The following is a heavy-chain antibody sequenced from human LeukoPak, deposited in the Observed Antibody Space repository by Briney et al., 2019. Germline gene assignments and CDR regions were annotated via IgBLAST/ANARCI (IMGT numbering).Heavy chain of an antibody. CDR3: ARDSVGATNYFDY. J-gene: IGHJ4*02. Sequence: PGGSLRLSCVVSGFTFNRCWMNWVRQAPGKGLEWVAHINPDGRDTYYVDSVKGRFTISRDNSKNTLYLQMNSLRAEDTAVYYCARDSVGATNYFDYWGQGTLVTVSS. CDR1: GFTFNRCW. V-gene: IGHV3-7*01. D-gene: IGHD1-26*01. CDR2: INPDGRDT.